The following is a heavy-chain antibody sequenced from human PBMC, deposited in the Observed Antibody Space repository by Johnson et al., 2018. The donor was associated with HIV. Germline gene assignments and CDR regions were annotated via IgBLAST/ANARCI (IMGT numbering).Heavy chain of an antibody. CDR3: VRASWFGAFDI. V-gene: IGHV3-30*14. CDR2: ISYDGSNK. J-gene: IGHJ3*02. CDR1: GFTFSNYA. D-gene: IGHD3-10*01. Sequence: QVHLVESGGGLVQPGRSLRLSCAVSGFTFSNYAMYWVRQVPGKGLEWVAVISYDGSNKYYADSVEGRFPISRDNSKNTLYLQINNLRAGDSAVYYCVRASWFGAFDIWGQGTLVTVSS.